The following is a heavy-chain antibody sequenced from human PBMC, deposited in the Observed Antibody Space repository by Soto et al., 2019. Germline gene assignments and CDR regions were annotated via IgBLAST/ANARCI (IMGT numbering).Heavy chain of an antibody. D-gene: IGHD3-16*01. J-gene: IGHJ4*02. Sequence: EVQLLESGGGLVQPGGSLRLSCAASGFTFSSYAMSWVRQAPGKGLEWVSAISGSGGSTYYADSVKGRFTISRDNSKNXLYLRMDRLRAEATAVYYCAKDPVAGPITAGVLWYWGQGTLVTVSS. CDR3: AKDPVAGPITAGVLWY. CDR1: GFTFSSYA. V-gene: IGHV3-23*01. CDR2: ISGSGGST.